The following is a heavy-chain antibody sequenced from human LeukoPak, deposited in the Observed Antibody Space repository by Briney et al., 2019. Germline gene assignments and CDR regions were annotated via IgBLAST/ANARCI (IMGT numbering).Heavy chain of an antibody. CDR3: AKEGGAARGTEYFPH. CDR2: ISYSGST. CDR1: GGSISSRTFY. Sequence: SETLSLTCTVSGGSISSRTFYWGWIRQSPEKGLEWIGSISYSGSTYYNPSLKSRVIISVDTSKNQFSLKLNSVTAADTAVYYCAKEGGAARGTEYFPHWGQGTLVTVSS. D-gene: IGHD3-10*01. V-gene: IGHV4-39*07. J-gene: IGHJ1*01.